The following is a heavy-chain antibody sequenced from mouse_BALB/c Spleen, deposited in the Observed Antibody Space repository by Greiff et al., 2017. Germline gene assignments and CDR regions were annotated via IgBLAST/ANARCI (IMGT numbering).Heavy chain of an antibody. CDR3: ARLTGFDY. Sequence: EVQGVESGGGLVKPGGSLKLSCAASGFTFSSYAMSWVRQTPEKRLEWVASISSGGSTYYPDSVKGRFTISRDNARNILYLQMSSLRSEDTAMYYCARLTGFDYWGQGTTLTVSS. CDR2: ISSGGST. D-gene: IGHD4-1*01. J-gene: IGHJ2*01. V-gene: IGHV5-6-5*01. CDR1: GFTFSSYA.